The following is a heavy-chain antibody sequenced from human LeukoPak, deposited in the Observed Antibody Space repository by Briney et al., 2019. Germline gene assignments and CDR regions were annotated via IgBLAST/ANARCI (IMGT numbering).Heavy chain of an antibody. D-gene: IGHD2-8*02. Sequence: PGGSLRLSCAASGFTFTSYWIHWVRQVPGKGLVWVSRIHNDGTTTGYADSVKGRFAISRDNAKNTVYLQMNSLRAEDTAVYYCARGGVGSFDIWGQGTMVTVSS. CDR2: IHNDGTTT. V-gene: IGHV3-74*01. CDR1: GFTFTSYW. J-gene: IGHJ3*02. CDR3: ARGGVGSFDI.